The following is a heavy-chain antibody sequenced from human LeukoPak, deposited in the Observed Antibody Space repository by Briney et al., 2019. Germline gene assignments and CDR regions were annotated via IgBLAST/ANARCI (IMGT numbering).Heavy chain of an antibody. V-gene: IGHV4-59*01. D-gene: IGHD5-18*01. Sequence: PSGTLSLTCTVSGGSISSYYWSWIRQPPGKGLEWIGYIYYSGSTNYNPSLKSRVTISVDTSKNQFSLKLSSVTAADTAVYYCARVSRYSFAFDYWGQGTLVTVSS. CDR2: IYYSGST. J-gene: IGHJ4*02. CDR1: GGSISSYY. CDR3: ARVSRYSFAFDY.